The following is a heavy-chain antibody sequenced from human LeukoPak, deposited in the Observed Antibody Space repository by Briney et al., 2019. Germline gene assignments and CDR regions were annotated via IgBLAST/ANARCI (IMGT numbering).Heavy chain of an antibody. D-gene: IGHD1-1*01. J-gene: IGHJ3*02. CDR3: ARDLGYSDAFDI. V-gene: IGHV4-59*01. CDR1: GGSISSYY. CDR2: IYYSGST. Sequence: SETLSLTCTVSGGSISSYYWSWIRQPPGKGLEWIGYIYYSGSTDYNPSLKSRVTISVDTSKNQFSLKLSSVTAADTAVYYCARDLGYSDAFDIWGQGTMVTVSS.